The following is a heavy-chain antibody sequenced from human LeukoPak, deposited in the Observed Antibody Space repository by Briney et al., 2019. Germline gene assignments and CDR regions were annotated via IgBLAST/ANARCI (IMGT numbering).Heavy chain of an antibody. Sequence: GGSLRLSCAASGFTFSNHGMNWVRQAPGKGLEWVSGISPSGDITYCADSVKGRFTISRDNSKNTLYLQMNSLRAEDTAVYYCAKDLRWRRYGDNWFDPWGQGTLVTVSS. D-gene: IGHD4-17*01. V-gene: IGHV3-23*01. CDR1: GFTFSNHG. CDR3: AKDLRWRRYGDNWFDP. J-gene: IGHJ5*02. CDR2: ISPSGDIT.